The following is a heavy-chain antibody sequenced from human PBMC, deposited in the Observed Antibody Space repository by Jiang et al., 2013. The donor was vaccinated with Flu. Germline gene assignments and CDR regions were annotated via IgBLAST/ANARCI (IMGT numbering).Heavy chain of an antibody. J-gene: IGHJ3*02. CDR1: GGSISSGNYY. V-gene: IGHV4-61*02. Sequence: GLVKPSQTLSLTCTVSGGSISSGNYYWSWIRQPAGKGLEWIGRIYTSGSTNYNPSLTSRVTISVDTSKNQFSLNVSSVTAADTAVYYCARARRPSRAFDIWGQGTMVTVSS. D-gene: IGHD6-13*01. CDR2: IYTSGST. CDR3: ARARRPSRAFDI.